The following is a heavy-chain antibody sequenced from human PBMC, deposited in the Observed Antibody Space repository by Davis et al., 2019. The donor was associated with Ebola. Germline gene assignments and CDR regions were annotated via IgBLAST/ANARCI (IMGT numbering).Heavy chain of an antibody. J-gene: IGHJ3*02. D-gene: IGHD2-8*02. CDR3: AKTRSNWWNDALEI. CDR2: ISPDGSDK. Sequence: GESLKISCAASGFTFSSYAMHWVRQAPGKVMEWVAVISPDGSDKNYADSGKGRFTISRDNSKNTLDLQMNSLRPEDTAVYYCAKTRSNWWNDALEIWGRGTMVIVSS. CDR1: GFTFSSYA. V-gene: IGHV3-30*04.